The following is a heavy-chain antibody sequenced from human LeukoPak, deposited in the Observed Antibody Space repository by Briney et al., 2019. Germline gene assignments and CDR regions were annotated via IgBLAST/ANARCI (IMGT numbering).Heavy chain of an antibody. J-gene: IGHJ4*02. V-gene: IGHV3-48*03. CDR2: ISNSGRTK. Sequence: PGGSLRLSCAASGFTFSSYDINWVPQAPGKGLEWVSYISNSGRTKYYADSVKGRFTISRDNPKNSLYLQMNSLRAEDTAVYYCARDGYYYDILTGYNKIERGTFDYWGQGPLVTVSS. CDR3: ARDGYYYDILTGYNKIERGTFDY. CDR1: GFTFSSYD. D-gene: IGHD3-9*01.